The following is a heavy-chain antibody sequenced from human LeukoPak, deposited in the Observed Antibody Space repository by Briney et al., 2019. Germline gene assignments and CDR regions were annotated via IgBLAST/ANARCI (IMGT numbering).Heavy chain of an antibody. CDR3: ARGVRLRHYFDY. J-gene: IGHJ4*02. V-gene: IGHV3-53*01. Sequence: GGSLRLSCAASGFTVSSDYVSWVRQAPGKGLEWVSVIYGGGVTYYADSVKGRLTISRDNSKNTVFFQVNGLRAEDTAVYYCARGVRLRHYFDYWGQGTLVTVSS. D-gene: IGHD2-21*02. CDR1: GFTVSSDY. CDR2: IYGGGVT.